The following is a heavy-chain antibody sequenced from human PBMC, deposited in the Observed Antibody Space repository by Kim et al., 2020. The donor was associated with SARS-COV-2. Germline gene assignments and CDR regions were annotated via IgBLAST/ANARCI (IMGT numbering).Heavy chain of an antibody. D-gene: IGHD3-10*01. J-gene: IGHJ4*02. CDR1: GYTFTTYY. V-gene: IGHV1-46*01. CDR3: ARGYPRGLLDY. CDR2: INPSGDST. Sequence: ASVKVSCKASGYTFTTYYMHWVRQAPGQGLEWMGIINPSGDSTTYAQKFQGRVTMTRDTSTSTVYMELSSLRSEDTAVYFCARGYPRGLLDYWGQGTLVTVSS.